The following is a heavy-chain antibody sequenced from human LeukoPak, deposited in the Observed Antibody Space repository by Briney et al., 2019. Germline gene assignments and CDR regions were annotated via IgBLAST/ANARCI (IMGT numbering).Heavy chain of an antibody. D-gene: IGHD2-15*01. J-gene: IGHJ6*04. Sequence: GASLQISCKGSGSSFTSYWISWVRPLPGKGLEWMGRIDPSDSYTNYSPSFQGHVTISADKSISTAYLQWSSLKASDTAMYYCARLSHIYCSGGSCAYYYGMDVWGKGTTVTVSS. CDR3: ARLSHIYCSGGSCAYYYGMDV. CDR1: GSSFTSYW. V-gene: IGHV5-10-1*01. CDR2: IDPSDSYT.